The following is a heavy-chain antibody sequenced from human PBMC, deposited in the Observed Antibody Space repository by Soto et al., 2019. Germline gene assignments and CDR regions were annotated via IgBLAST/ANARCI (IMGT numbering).Heavy chain of an antibody. CDR2: IIPIFGTA. CDR3: ARALRGDYYGSRSYRYNWFDP. J-gene: IGHJ5*02. Sequence: QVQLVQSGAEVKKPGSSVKVSCKASGGTFSSYAISWVRQAPGQGLEWMGGIIPIFGTANYAQKFQGRVTITADESTSTAYMELSSLRSEDTAVYYCARALRGDYYGSRSYRYNWFDPWGQGTLVTVSS. D-gene: IGHD3-10*01. V-gene: IGHV1-69*01. CDR1: GGTFSSYA.